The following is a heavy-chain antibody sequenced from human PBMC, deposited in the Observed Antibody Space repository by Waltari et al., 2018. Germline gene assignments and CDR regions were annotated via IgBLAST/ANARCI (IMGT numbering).Heavy chain of an antibody. V-gene: IGHV3-33*06. J-gene: IGHJ4*02. Sequence: QVQLVESGGGVVQPGRSLRLSCAASGFTFSSYGMHWVRQAPGKGLEWVAVIWYDGSNKYYADSVKGRFTISRDNSKNTLYLQMNSLRAEDTAVYYCAKESLAYCGGDCYSGDYFDYWGQGTLVTVSS. D-gene: IGHD2-21*01. CDR3: AKESLAYCGGDCYSGDYFDY. CDR1: GFTFSSYG. CDR2: IWYDGSNK.